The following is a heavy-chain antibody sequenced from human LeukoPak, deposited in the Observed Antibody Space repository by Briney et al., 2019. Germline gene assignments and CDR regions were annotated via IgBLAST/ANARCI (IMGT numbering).Heavy chain of an antibody. D-gene: IGHD1-26*01. CDR3: AKGSGSGSDY. J-gene: IGHJ4*02. V-gene: IGHV3-48*01. CDR2: ISSSSSTI. Sequence: GGSLRLSCAASGFTFSNYAMNWVRQAPGVGLEWVSYISSSSSTIYYADSVKGRFTISRDNSKNTLYLQMNSLRAEDTAVYYCAKGSGSGSDYWGQGTLVTVSS. CDR1: GFTFSNYA.